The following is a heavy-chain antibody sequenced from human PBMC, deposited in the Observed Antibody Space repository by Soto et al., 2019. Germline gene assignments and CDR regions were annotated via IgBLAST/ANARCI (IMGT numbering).Heavy chain of an antibody. CDR1: DYSISSGYY. CDR2: IYHSGST. V-gene: IGHV4-38-2*01. CDR3: ASDSPPPGYYDYVWGSYRYSFDY. J-gene: IGHJ4*02. D-gene: IGHD3-16*02. Sequence: SETLSLTCAVSDYSISSGYYWGWIRQPPGKGLEWIGSIYHSGSTYYNPSLKSRVTISVDTSKNQFSLKLSSVTAADTAVYYCASDSPPPGYYDYVWGSYRYSFDYWGQGTLVTVSS.